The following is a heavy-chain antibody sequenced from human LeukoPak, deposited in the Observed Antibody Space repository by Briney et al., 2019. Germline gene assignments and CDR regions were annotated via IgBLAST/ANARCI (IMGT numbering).Heavy chain of an antibody. V-gene: IGHV4-4*02. CDR2: IYQSGRT. Sequence: SETLSLTCAVSGVSISNSQWWSWVRQPPGKGLEWIGEIYQSGRTNYNPSLKSRVTMSIDKANNEFSLRLASVTAADTAVYYCARGVSSGWYVGYWGQGTLVTVSS. D-gene: IGHD6-19*01. J-gene: IGHJ4*02. CDR3: ARGVSSGWYVGY. CDR1: GVSISNSQW.